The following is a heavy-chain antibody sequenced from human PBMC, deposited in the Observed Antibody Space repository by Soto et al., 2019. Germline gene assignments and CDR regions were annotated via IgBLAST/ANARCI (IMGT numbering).Heavy chain of an antibody. V-gene: IGHV1-8*01. D-gene: IGHD3-10*01. J-gene: IGHJ4*02. CDR1: GYTFTSYD. CDR2: MNPNSGNT. Sequence: ASVKVSCKASGYTFTSYDINWVRQATEQGLEWMGWMNPNSGNTGYAQKFQGRVTMARNTSISTAYMELSSLRSEDTAVYYCARVWFGELLLYYFDYWGQGTLVTVSS. CDR3: ARVWFGELLLYYFDY.